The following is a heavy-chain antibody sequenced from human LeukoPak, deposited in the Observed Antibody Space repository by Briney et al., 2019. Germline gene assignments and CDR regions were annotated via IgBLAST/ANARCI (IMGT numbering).Heavy chain of an antibody. Sequence: GGSLRLSCAASGFTFSSYAMSWVRQAPGKGLEWVSYISSSSSTIYYADSVKGRFTISRDNAKNSLYLQMNSLRAEDTAVYYCARRPSRPYYDSSGTPRYYYGMDVWGQGTTVTVSS. V-gene: IGHV3-48*01. CDR3: ARRPSRPYYDSSGTPRYYYGMDV. D-gene: IGHD3-22*01. J-gene: IGHJ6*02. CDR1: GFTFSSYA. CDR2: ISSSSSTI.